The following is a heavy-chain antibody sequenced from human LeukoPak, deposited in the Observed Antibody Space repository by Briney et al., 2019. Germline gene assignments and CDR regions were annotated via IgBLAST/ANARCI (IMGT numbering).Heavy chain of an antibody. D-gene: IGHD3-22*01. J-gene: IGHJ4*02. CDR1: GFIFSNHW. CDR2: IQQHGSET. CDR3: AKDFSYYYDSSGGIDY. V-gene: IGHV3-7*03. Sequence: GGSLRLSCEGSGFIFSNHWISWVRQAPGKGLEWVANIQQHGSETYYGDSVKGRFTISRDNAKNSLYLQMNSLRAEDTALYYCAKDFSYYYDSSGGIDYWGQGTLVTVSS.